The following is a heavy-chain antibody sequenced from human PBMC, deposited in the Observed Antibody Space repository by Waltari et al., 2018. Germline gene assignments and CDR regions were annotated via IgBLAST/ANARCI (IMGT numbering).Heavy chain of an antibody. V-gene: IGHV4-39*07. Sequence: QLQLQESGPGLVKPSETLSLTCTVSGGSISSSSYYWGWIRQPPGKGLEWIGSIYYSGSTYYNPSLKSRVTISVDTSKNTLYLQMNSLRAEDTAVYYCANLIAAAGTGGDFDYWGQGTLVTVSS. CDR2: IYYSGST. D-gene: IGHD6-13*01. J-gene: IGHJ4*02. CDR1: GGSISSSSYY. CDR3: ANLIAAAGTGGDFDY.